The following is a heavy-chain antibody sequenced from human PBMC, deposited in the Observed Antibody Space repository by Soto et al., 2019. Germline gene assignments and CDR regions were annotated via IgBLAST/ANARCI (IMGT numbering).Heavy chain of an antibody. V-gene: IGHV1-69*08. J-gene: IGHJ4*02. Sequence: QVQLVQSGADVKKPGSSVKVSCKASGGTFSSYTISWVRQAPGQGLEWMGRIIPILGIANYAQKFQGRVTITADKSTSTAYMELSSLRSEDTAVYYCARDLEYSSSAWGYWGQGTLVTVSS. CDR1: GGTFSSYT. CDR2: IIPILGIA. D-gene: IGHD6-6*01. CDR3: ARDLEYSSSAWGY.